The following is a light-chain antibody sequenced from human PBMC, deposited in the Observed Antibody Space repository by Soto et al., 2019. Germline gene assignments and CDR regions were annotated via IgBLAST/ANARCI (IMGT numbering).Light chain of an antibody. V-gene: IGKV1-12*01. CDR2: AAS. CDR3: QQGDSFPFT. CDR1: QDISSW. Sequence: DIQMTQSPSSVSASVGDTVTITCRASQDISSWVAWYQQKPGKAPKLLISAASSLQSGGPTRFSGSGSGTDFTLIISGLQPEDFATYFCQQGDSFPFTFGGGNKVEIK. J-gene: IGKJ4*01.